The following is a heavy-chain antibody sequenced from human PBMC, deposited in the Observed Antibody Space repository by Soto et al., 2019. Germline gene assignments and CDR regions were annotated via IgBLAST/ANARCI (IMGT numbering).Heavy chain of an antibody. CDR1: GFTFDDYA. J-gene: IGHJ4*02. Sequence: PGGSLRLSCAALGFTFDDYAMHWVRQAPGKGLEWVSGISWNSGSIGYADSVKGRFTISRDNAKNSLYLQMNSLRAEDTALYYCAKDSGYSNFGNYHFDYWGQGTLVTVSS. CDR3: AKDSGYSNFGNYHFDY. V-gene: IGHV3-9*01. D-gene: IGHD4-4*01. CDR2: ISWNSGSI.